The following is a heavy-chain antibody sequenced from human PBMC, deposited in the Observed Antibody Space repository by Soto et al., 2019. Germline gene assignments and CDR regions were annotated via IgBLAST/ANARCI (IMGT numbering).Heavy chain of an antibody. Sequence: PGGSLRLSCAASGFPFSDYYMSWICQAPGKGLEWVSYISSSGSSIYYADSVKGRFTISRDNAKNSLYLQMNSLRAEDTAVYYCARPPFYYDSSYSGYWGQGTLVTVSS. D-gene: IGHD3-22*01. CDR1: GFPFSDYY. J-gene: IGHJ4*02. CDR2: ISSSGSSI. CDR3: ARPPFYYDSSYSGY. V-gene: IGHV3-11*01.